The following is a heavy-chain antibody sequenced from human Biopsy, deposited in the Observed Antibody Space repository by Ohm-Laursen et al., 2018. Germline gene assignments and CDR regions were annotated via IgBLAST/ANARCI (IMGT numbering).Heavy chain of an antibody. CDR2: IAYDGSNK. V-gene: IGHV3-30*18. J-gene: IGHJ3*02. Sequence: SLRLSCSASGFGMYAMHWVRQPPGKGLEWLAVIAYDGSNKYYAESVRGRFTISRDRSRDTVHLQMNSLRYEDTALYYCAKDGGQWLGGAFDIWGHGTMVSVSS. CDR3: AKDGGQWLGGAFDI. D-gene: IGHD6-19*01. CDR1: GFGMYA.